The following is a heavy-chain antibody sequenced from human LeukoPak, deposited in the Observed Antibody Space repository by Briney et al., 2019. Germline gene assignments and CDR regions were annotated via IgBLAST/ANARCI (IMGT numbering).Heavy chain of an antibody. Sequence: ASVKVSCKASGYTFTGFYMHWVRQAPGQGLEGMGWINPDSGGTSYARKFQGRVTLTRDTSISTAYMDLSRLRSDDTAVYYCARDHGSGSYYVMSDWGQGTLVTVSS. CDR2: INPDSGGT. CDR3: ARDHGSGSYYVMSD. CDR1: GYTFTGFY. D-gene: IGHD3-10*01. V-gene: IGHV1-2*02. J-gene: IGHJ4*02.